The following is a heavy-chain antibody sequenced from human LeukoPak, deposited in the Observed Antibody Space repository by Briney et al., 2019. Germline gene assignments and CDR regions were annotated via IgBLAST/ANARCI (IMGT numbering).Heavy chain of an antibody. CDR3: ARGGVISGLIDY. V-gene: IGHV4-34*01. J-gene: IGHJ4*02. CDR2: INHSGST. Sequence: SETLSLTCAVYGGSFSGYYWSWIRQPPGKGLEWIGEINHSGSTNYNPSLKSRVTISVDTSKNQFSLKLSSVTAADTAVYYCARGGVISGLIDYWGQGTLVTVSS. CDR1: GGSFSGYY. D-gene: IGHD3-10*01.